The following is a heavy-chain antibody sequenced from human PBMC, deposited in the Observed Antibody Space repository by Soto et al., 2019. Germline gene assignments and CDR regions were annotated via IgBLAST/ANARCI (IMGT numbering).Heavy chain of an antibody. V-gene: IGHV4-34*01. CDR2: INHSGST. Sequence: QVQLQQWGAGLLKPSETLSLTCAVYGGSFSGYYWSWIRQPPGKGLEWIGEINHSGSTNYNPSLKSRVTISVETSKNQSARKLSSVTAADTAVYYCARGPPYVAILRGWFDPWGQGSLVTVSS. D-gene: IGHD4-17*01. CDR1: GGSFSGYY. J-gene: IGHJ5*02. CDR3: ARGPPYVAILRGWFDP.